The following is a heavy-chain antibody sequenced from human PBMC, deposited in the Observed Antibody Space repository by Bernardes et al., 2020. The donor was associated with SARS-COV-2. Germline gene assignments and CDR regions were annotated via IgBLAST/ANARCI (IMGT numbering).Heavy chain of an antibody. CDR2: ISSSSNSI. V-gene: IGHV3-21*06. Sequence: GGSLRLSCAASGFTFSTYTMTWVRQAPGKGLEWVSSISSSSNSIYYAASVKGRFTISRDNAKNSLYLQMNSLRAEDTAVYYCTRGGTTVYPNYWGQGTLVTVSS. J-gene: IGHJ4*02. CDR1: GFTFSTYT. CDR3: TRGGTTVYPNY. D-gene: IGHD4-17*01.